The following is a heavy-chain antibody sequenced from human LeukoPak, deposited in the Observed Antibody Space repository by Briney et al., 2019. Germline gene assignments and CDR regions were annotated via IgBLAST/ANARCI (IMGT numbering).Heavy chain of an antibody. CDR1: GASIKNYY. V-gene: IGHV4-4*07. D-gene: IGHD6-19*01. CDR3: ARDGGSGWYDY. Sequence: SETLSLTCTVSGASIKNYYWNWIRQPAGKGLEWLARIHTSERTNYNPSLKSRLTMSVDTSKNQFSLRLTSVTAADTAEYCCARDGGSGWYDYWGQGILVTGSS. CDR2: IHTSERT. J-gene: IGHJ4*02.